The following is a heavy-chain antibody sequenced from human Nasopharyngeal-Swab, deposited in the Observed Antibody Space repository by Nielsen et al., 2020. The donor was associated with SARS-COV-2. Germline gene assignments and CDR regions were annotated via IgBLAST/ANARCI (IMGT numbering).Heavy chain of an antibody. J-gene: IGHJ6*03. CDR2: VSWNGSRT. V-gene: IGHV3-35*01. CDR3: AKQVSGGTYYYHYYMDV. CDR1: GFTFSNSD. D-gene: IGHD2-15*01. Sequence: GESLKISCAASGFTFSNSDMNWVHQAPGKGLEWVSGVSWNGSRTHYADSVKGRFIISRDNSKNTLYLQMNSLRADDTAVYYCAKQVSGGTYYYHYYMDVWGKGTTVTVSS.